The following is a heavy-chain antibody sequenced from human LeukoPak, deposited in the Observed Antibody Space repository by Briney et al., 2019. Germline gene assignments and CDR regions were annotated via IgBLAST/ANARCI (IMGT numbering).Heavy chain of an antibody. CDR1: GHTFTCYY. CDR3: ATPERGYSGYDFGS. D-gene: IGHD5-12*01. V-gene: IGHV1-2*02. Sequence: ASVKVSCKASGHTFTCYYMHWVRQAPGQGLEWMGWINPNSGGTNYAQKFQGRVTMTRDTSISTAYMELSRLRSDDTAVYYCATPERGYSGYDFGSWGQGTLVTVSS. CDR2: INPNSGGT. J-gene: IGHJ4*02.